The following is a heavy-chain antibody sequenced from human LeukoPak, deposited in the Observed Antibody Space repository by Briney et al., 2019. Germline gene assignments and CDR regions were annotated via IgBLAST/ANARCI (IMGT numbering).Heavy chain of an antibody. Sequence: GGPLRLSCAASGFTFSHYSIDWVRQAPGKGLERVSSITSSSSHIYYADSVKGRFTISRDNAKNSLYLQMNSLRAEDTAIYYCARVKMGATVTTFHYYCMDVWGVGTTVTVSS. CDR2: ITSSSSHI. CDR1: GFTFSHYS. D-gene: IGHD4-11*01. CDR3: ARVKMGATVTTFHYYCMDV. V-gene: IGHV3-21*01. J-gene: IGHJ6*03.